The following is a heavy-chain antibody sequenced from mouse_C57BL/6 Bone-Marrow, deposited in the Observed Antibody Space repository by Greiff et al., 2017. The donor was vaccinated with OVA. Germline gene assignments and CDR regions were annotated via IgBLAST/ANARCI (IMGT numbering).Heavy chain of an antibody. CDR2: IDPSDSYT. J-gene: IGHJ2*01. CDR3: ARYHYGNLFDY. D-gene: IGHD2-1*01. CDR1: GYTFTSYW. V-gene: IGHV1-69*01. Sequence: VQLQQPGAELVMPGASVKLSCKASGYTFTSYWMHWVKQRPGQGLEWIGEIDPSDSYTNYNQKFKGKSTLTVDKSSSTAYMQLSSLTSEDSAVYYCARYHYGNLFDYWGQGTTLTVSS.